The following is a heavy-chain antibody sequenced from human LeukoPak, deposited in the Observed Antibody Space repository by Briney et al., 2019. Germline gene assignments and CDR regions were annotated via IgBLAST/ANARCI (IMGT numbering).Heavy chain of an antibody. D-gene: IGHD6-25*01. CDR2: IFHSGST. Sequence: SETLSLTCTVSGYSISSGYYWGWIRQPPGKGLEWIGNIFHSGSTYYNPSLKSRVTISVDTSKNQFSLKLSFVTAADTAVYYCARAGRPDYFDYWGQGTLVTVSS. CDR1: GYSISSGYY. CDR3: ARAGRPDYFDY. J-gene: IGHJ4*02. V-gene: IGHV4-38-2*02.